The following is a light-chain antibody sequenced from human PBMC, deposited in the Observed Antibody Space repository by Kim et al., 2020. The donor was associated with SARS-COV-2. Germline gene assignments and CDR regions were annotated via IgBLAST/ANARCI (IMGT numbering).Light chain of an antibody. J-gene: IGKJ2*01. CDR2: QAS. V-gene: IGKV1-5*03. CDR3: QQYFIYST. Sequence: LSAALGIRITSTCRASQSISEVLAWYQQKPGKAPKLLIYQASSVQSVGPSRFTGSGSGTEFTLTISSLQPDDFATYYCQQYFIYSTFGRGTKLEI. CDR1: QSISEV.